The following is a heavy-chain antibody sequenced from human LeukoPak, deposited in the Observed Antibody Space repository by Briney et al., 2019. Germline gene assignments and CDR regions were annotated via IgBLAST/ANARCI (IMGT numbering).Heavy chain of an antibody. CDR1: GFSVSTDY. D-gene: IGHD7-27*01. Sequence: GGSLRLSCAASGFSVSTDYMTWVREAPGKGLEWVSTLYSGGNAYYADSVKGRFTISRDNSTNTLYLEMNSLRAEDTAVYYCARGWGSFENWGQGTLVAVSS. J-gene: IGHJ4*02. CDR2: LYSGGNA. CDR3: ARGWGSFEN. V-gene: IGHV3-53*01.